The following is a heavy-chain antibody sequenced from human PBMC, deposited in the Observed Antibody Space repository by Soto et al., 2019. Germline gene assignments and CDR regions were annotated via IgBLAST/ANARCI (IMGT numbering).Heavy chain of an antibody. Sequence: QVQLVQSGAEVKKPGSSVKVSCKASGGSFNTYGISWVRQAPGQGLEWMGGLLPVFTTANYAQKFQGRVSITADESTYTAYMELSSLRSEDTAVYFCARDGVDVSRTTVRHGALDIWGQGTVVTVSS. J-gene: IGHJ3*02. CDR3: ARDGVDVSRTTVRHGALDI. CDR1: GGSFNTYG. CDR2: LLPVFTTA. D-gene: IGHD4-17*01. V-gene: IGHV1-69*01.